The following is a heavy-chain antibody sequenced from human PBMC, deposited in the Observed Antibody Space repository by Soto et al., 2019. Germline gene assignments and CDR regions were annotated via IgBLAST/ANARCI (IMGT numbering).Heavy chain of an antibody. CDR3: ARSREFDY. CDR1: GGSLSGATYS. J-gene: IGHJ4*02. V-gene: IGHV4-30-2*01. Sequence: SETLSLTCGVSGGSLSGATYSWNWIRQPPGKGLEWIGYILPSGTTYYNPSLKSRVTISIDVSKNQFSLSLRSLTAADTAVYYCARSREFDYWSQGTLVTVSS. CDR2: ILPSGTT.